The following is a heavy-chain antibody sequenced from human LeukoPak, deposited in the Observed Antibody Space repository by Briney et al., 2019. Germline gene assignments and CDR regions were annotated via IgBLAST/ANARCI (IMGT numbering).Heavy chain of an antibody. CDR2: INPDGSTT. CDR3: ARDRQLVGDYYYYYGMDV. CDR1: GFTFSSSW. V-gene: IGHV3-74*01. D-gene: IGHD6-13*01. J-gene: IGHJ6*02. Sequence: PGGSLRLSCAASGFTFSSSWMHWVRQAPGKGLVWLSHINPDGSTTAYADSAKGRFTVSRDNAKNTMSLQMSSLGAEDTAVYYCARDRQLVGDYYYYYGMDVWGQGTTVTVSS.